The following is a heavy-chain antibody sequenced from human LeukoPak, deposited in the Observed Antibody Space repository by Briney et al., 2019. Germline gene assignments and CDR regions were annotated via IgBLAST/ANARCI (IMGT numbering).Heavy chain of an antibody. D-gene: IGHD5-12*01. Sequence: ASVKVSCKASGYTFTSYGISWVRQAPGQGPEWMGWISAYNGNTNYAQKLQGRVTMTTDTSTSTAYMELRSLKSDDTAVYYCARDERYAGYYYYGMDVWGQGTTVTVSS. CDR2: ISAYNGNT. V-gene: IGHV1-18*01. CDR1: GYTFTSYG. CDR3: ARDERYAGYYYYGMDV. J-gene: IGHJ6*02.